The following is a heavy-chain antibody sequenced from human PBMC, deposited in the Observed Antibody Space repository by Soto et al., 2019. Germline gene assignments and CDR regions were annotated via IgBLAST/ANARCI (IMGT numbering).Heavy chain of an antibody. J-gene: IGHJ6*02. CDR2: IYPGDSDT. CDR1: GYSFTSYW. D-gene: IGHD2-15*01. CDR3: ARHLAGYCSGGSCYTGHYYYGMDV. V-gene: IGHV5-51*01. Sequence: ESLKISCKGSGYSFTSYWIGWVRQMPGKGLEWMGIIYPGDSDTRYSPSFQGQVTISADKSISTAYLQWSSLKASDTAMYYCARHLAGYCSGGSCYTGHYYYGMDVWGQGTTVTVSS.